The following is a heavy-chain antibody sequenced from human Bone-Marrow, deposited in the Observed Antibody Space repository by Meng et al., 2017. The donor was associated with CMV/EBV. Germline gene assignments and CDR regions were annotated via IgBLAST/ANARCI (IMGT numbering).Heavy chain of an antibody. Sequence: AAVKVSCKASGYTFTGYYMHWVRQAPGQGLEWMGWINPNSGGTTYAQKFQGRVTMTRDKSTSTAYMELSRLRCDDTAVYYCAGEEVRYDFWSGPYYFDYWGQGTLVTVSS. CDR1: GYTFTGYY. CDR3: AGEEVRYDFWSGPYYFDY. J-gene: IGHJ4*02. D-gene: IGHD3-3*01. CDR2: INPNSGGT. V-gene: IGHV1-2*02.